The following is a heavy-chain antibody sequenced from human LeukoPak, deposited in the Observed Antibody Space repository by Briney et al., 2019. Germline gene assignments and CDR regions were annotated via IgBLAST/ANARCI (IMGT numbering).Heavy chain of an antibody. CDR2: INPNSGGP. CDR1: GYTFTGYY. J-gene: IGHJ4*02. D-gene: IGHD3-16*01. CDR3: ARGGYDYVWGSLVDY. Sequence: ASVKVSCKASGYTFTGYYMHWVRQAPGQGLEWMGWINPNSGGPNYAQKFQGRVTMTRDTSISTAYMELSRLRSDDTAVYYCARGGYDYVWGSLVDYWGQGTLVTVSS. V-gene: IGHV1-2*02.